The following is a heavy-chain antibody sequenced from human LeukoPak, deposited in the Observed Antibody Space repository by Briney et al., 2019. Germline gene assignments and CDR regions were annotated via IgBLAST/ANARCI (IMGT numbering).Heavy chain of an antibody. CDR3: ARETYSSSWPQNNWFDP. J-gene: IGHJ5*02. CDR1: GYTFTGYY. D-gene: IGHD6-13*01. V-gene: IGHV1-18*04. CDR2: ISAYNGNT. Sequence: GASVKVSCKASGYTFTGYYMHWVRQAPGQGLEWMGWISAYNGNTNYAQKLQGRVTMTTDTSTSTAYMELRSLRSDDTAVYYCARETYSSSWPQNNWFDPWGQGTLVTVSS.